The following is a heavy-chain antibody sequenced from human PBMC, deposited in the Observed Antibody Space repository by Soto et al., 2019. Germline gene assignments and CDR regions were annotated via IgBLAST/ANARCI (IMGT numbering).Heavy chain of an antibody. CDR1: GGSFSGYY. J-gene: IGHJ5*02. D-gene: IGHD5-12*01. Sequence: QVQLQQWGAGLLKPSETLSLTCAVYGGSFSGYYWSWIRQPPGKGLEWIGEINHSGSTNYNPSLKSRVTTSVDTSKNQSSLMLSSVTAAATAVYYCARDEWLLSNTVNWFDPWGQGTLVTVSS. CDR3: ARDEWLLSNTVNWFDP. CDR2: INHSGST. V-gene: IGHV4-34*01.